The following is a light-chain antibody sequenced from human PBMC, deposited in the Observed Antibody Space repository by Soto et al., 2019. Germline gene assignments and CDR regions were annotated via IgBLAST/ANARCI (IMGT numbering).Light chain of an antibody. J-gene: IGLJ1*01. CDR2: GNI. Sequence: QPVLTQPPSVSGAPGQRVTISCTGSSSNIGADYDVPWYQQRPGTAPKLLIFGNINRPSGVPDRFSGSKSGTSASLAITGLQAEDEGDYYCASYDSTLSARYVFGTGTKLTVL. CDR1: SSNIGADYD. CDR3: ASYDSTLSARYV. V-gene: IGLV1-40*01.